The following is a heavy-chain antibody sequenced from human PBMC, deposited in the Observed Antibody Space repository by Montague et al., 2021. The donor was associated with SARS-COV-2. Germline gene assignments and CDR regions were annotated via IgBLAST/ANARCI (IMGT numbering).Heavy chain of an antibody. D-gene: IGHD4-17*01. CDR1: GFTFSSYW. J-gene: IGHJ5*02. Sequence: YLRLSCAAPGFTFSSYWMHWVRQAPGKGLVWVSRINSGGSSTSYADSVKGRFTISRDNAKNTLYLQMNSLRAEDTAVYYCARDRGTQYGDFPYDHWGQGTLVTVSA. CDR2: INSGGSST. CDR3: ARDRGTQYGDFPYDH. V-gene: IGHV3-74*01.